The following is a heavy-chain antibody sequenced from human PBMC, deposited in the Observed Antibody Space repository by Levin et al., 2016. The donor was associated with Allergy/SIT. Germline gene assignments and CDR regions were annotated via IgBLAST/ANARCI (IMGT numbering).Heavy chain of an antibody. J-gene: IGHJ5*02. CDR1: GGSFSGYY. CDR3: ARGLSRRFDP. CDR2: INHSGST. D-gene: IGHD6-6*01. V-gene: IGHV4-34*01. Sequence: GSLRLSCAVYGGSFSGYYWSWIRQPPGKGLEWIGEINHSGSTNYNPSLKSRVTISVDTSKNQFSLKLSSVTAADTAVYYCARGLSRRFDPWGQGTLVTVSS.